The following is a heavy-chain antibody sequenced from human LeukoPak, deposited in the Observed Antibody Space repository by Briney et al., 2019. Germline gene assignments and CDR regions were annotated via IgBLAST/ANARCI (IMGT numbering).Heavy chain of an antibody. CDR1: GFTFSSYW. D-gene: IGHD4-17*01. CDR2: IKQDGSEK. Sequence: HPGGSLRLSCAASGFTFSSYWMSWVRQAPGKGLEWVANIKQDGSEKYYVDSVKGRFTISRDNAKNSLYLQMNSLRAEDTAVYYCARSIYGDYGSRSSFGYWGQGTLVTVSS. CDR3: ARSIYGDYGSRSSFGY. V-gene: IGHV3-7*01. J-gene: IGHJ4*02.